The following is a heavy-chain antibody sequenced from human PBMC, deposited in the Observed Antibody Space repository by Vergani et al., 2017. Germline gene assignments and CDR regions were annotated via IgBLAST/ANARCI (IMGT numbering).Heavy chain of an antibody. D-gene: IGHD3-10*01. CDR3: AKAGSVTSGSLQYNFYRDV. J-gene: IGHJ6*03. CDR2: ISNDGSKK. V-gene: IGHV3-30*18. Sequence: QVQLAESGGGRVQPGRSLRLSCAASGCSFSSHAIHWVRQAPGKGLEWVAVISNDGSKKYYADSVKGRFTISRDNSKNTLDLQTNSLRTQDTAVYYCAKAGSVTSGSLQYNFYRDVWVKGTTVTVS. CDR1: GCSFSSHA.